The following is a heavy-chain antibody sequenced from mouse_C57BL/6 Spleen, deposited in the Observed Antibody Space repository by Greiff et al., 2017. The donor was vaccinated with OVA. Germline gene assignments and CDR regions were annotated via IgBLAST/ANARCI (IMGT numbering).Heavy chain of an antibody. CDR3: ARYDYDGGFAY. CDR1: GYTFTSYW. CDR2: IDPSDSET. V-gene: IGHV1-52*01. Sequence: VQLQQPGAELVRPGSSVKLSCKASGYTFTSYWMHWVKQRPIQGLEWIGNIDPSDSETHYNQKFKDKATLTVDKSSSTAYMQLSSLTSEDSAVYYCARYDYDGGFAYWGQGTLVTVSA. J-gene: IGHJ3*01. D-gene: IGHD2-4*01.